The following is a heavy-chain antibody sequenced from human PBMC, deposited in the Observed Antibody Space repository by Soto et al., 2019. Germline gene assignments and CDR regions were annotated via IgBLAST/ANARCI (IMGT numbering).Heavy chain of an antibody. J-gene: IGHJ4*02. CDR1: GGSVSSGDYY. CDR2: IYYSGST. Sequence: QVQLQESGPGLVKPSETLSLTCSVSGGSVSSGDYYWSWVRQPPGKGLEWIGYIYYSGSTKSSPSLKSRHTISVEQSKNQFSLKLSSVTAADTAVYYCARDRVGGGWLVVESDWGQGTLVTVSS. V-gene: IGHV4-61*08. D-gene: IGHD6-19*01. CDR3: ARDRVGGGWLVVESD.